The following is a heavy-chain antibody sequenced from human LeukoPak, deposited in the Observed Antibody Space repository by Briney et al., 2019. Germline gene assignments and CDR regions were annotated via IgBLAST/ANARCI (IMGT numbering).Heavy chain of an antibody. V-gene: IGHV1-46*01. CDR2: INPSGGST. Sequence: ASVKVSCKASGYTFTCYDMHWARQAPGQGLEWMGIINPSGGSTSYAQKFQGRVTMTRDMSTSTVYMEPSSLRSEDTAVYYCAREPRELLGGFDYWGQGTLVTVSS. CDR3: AREPRELLGGFDY. J-gene: IGHJ4*02. D-gene: IGHD1-26*01. CDR1: GYTFTCYD.